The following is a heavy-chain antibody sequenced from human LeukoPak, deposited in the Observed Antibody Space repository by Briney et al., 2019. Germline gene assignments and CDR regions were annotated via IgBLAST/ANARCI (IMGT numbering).Heavy chain of an antibody. V-gene: IGHV3-23*01. Sequence: ETLSLTCAVYGGSFSGYYWSWVRQAPGKGLEWVSNISGSGSGGGTYYADSVKGRFTISRDNSKNTLYLQMNSLRAEDTAVYYCTRERDGDGYNSDWGQGTLVTVSS. CDR2: ISGSGSGGGT. D-gene: IGHD5-24*01. CDR1: GGSFSGYY. CDR3: TRERDGDGYNSD. J-gene: IGHJ4*02.